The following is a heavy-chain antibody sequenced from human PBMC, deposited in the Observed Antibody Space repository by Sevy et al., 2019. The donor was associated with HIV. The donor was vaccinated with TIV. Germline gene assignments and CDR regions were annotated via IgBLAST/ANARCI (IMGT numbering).Heavy chain of an antibody. CDR2: ISRSSSTI. J-gene: IGHJ6*02. Sequence: GGSLRLSCAASGFTLSSYSMNWVRQAPGKGLEWVSYISRSSSTIYYADSVKGRFTISRDNAKNSLYLQMNSLRAEDTAVYYCARDGAHNYYGSGSYYNGQYYYGMDVWGQGTTVTVSS. CDR1: GFTLSSYS. V-gene: IGHV3-48*01. D-gene: IGHD3-10*01. CDR3: ARDGAHNYYGSGSYYNGQYYYGMDV.